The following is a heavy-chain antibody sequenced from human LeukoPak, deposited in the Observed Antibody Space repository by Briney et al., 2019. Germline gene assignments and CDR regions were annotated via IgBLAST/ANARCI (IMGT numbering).Heavy chain of an antibody. CDR3: ARVAGSYRADGDY. CDR2: ISYDGSNK. CDR1: GFTFSSYA. D-gene: IGHD1-26*01. Sequence: GRSLSLSCAASGFTFSSYAMHWVRQAPGKGLEWVAVISYDGSNKYYADSVKGRFTISRDNSKNTLYLQMNSLRAEDTAVYYCARVAGSYRADGDYWGQGTLVTVSS. J-gene: IGHJ4*02. V-gene: IGHV3-30*01.